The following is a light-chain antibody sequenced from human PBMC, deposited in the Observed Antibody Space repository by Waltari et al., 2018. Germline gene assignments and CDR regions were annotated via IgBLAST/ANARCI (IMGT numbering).Light chain of an antibody. Sequence: QSVLTQPPSASGTPGQRVTISCSGSSSNIGSNSVNWYQQLPGTAPKLPIYTNHHRPSGVPDRFAGSKSATSASLGISGIQSEDEADYYCAAWDDSLNGYVFGTGTKVTVL. CDR3: AAWDDSLNGYV. J-gene: IGLJ1*01. V-gene: IGLV1-44*01. CDR1: SSNIGSNS. CDR2: TNH.